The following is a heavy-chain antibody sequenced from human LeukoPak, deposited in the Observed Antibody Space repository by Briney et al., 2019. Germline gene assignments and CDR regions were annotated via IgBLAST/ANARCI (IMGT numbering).Heavy chain of an antibody. V-gene: IGHV1-69*06. J-gene: IGHJ4*02. Sequence: SVKVSCKASGGTFSSYAISWVRQAPGQGLEWMGGIIPIFGTANYAQKFQGRVTITADKSTSTAYMELSSLRSEDTAVYYCARVRMSSSWSNFDYWGQGTLVTVSS. CDR3: ARVRMSSSWSNFDY. CDR2: IIPIFGTA. CDR1: GGTFSSYA. D-gene: IGHD6-13*01.